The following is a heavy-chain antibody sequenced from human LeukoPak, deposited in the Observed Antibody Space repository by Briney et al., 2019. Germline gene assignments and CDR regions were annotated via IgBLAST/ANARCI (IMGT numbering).Heavy chain of an antibody. CDR3: ARALGDSSGYSDY. V-gene: IGHV1-2*02. Sequence: ASVKVSCKASGYTFTGYYMHWGRQAPGQGLEWMGWINPNSGCTNYAQKFQGRVTMTRDTSISTAYMELSRLRSDDTAVYYCARALGDSSGYSDYWGQGTLVTVSS. J-gene: IGHJ4*02. CDR2: INPNSGCT. CDR1: GYTFTGYY. D-gene: IGHD3-22*01.